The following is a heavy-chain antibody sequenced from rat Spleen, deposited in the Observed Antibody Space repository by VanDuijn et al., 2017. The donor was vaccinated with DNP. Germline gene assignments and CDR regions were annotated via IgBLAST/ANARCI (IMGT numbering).Heavy chain of an antibody. V-gene: IGHV5S11*01. D-gene: IGHD1-11*01. J-gene: IGHJ2*01. CDR3: AKAGGYSPWYFDY. Sequence: EVQLVESGGDLVQPGRSLKLSCVVSGFTFSDYHMAWVRQAPKKGLEWVATISTSGDTTYYPDSVKGRFTISRDNAKSSLYLQMISLRSEETATYYCAKAGGYSPWYFDYWGQGVMVTVSS. CDR1: GFTFSDYH. CDR2: ISTSGDTT.